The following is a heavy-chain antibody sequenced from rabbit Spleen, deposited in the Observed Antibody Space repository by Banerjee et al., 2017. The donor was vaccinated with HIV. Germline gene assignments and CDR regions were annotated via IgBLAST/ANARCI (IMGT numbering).Heavy chain of an antibody. CDR2: IYAATGST. Sequence: QEQLVESGGGLVKPGASLTLTCKASGFSFSSGYDMCWVSQAPGKGLEWITCIYAATGSTYSANWAKGRFTCSKTSSTTVTLQKTSLTAADTATYFCARDTGTSFSTYGMDLWGPGTLVTVS. V-gene: IGHV1S45*01. CDR3: ARDTGTSFSTYGMDL. CDR1: GFSFSSGYD. D-gene: IGHD8-1*01. J-gene: IGHJ6*01.